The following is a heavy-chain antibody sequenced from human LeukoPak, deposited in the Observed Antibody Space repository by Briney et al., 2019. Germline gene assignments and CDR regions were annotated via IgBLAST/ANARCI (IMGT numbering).Heavy chain of an antibody. CDR1: GFIFSNYW. CDR3: ATAGKYRFDN. J-gene: IGHJ5*02. Sequence: PGGSLRLSCAASGFIFSNYWMHWARQAPGEALVWVSRMNTDGSTINYAGYVKGRFTISRDNAKNTLYLQMNSLTTEDTAVYYCATAGKYRFDNWGQGILVTVSS. D-gene: IGHD6-19*01. CDR2: MNTDGSTI. V-gene: IGHV3-74*01.